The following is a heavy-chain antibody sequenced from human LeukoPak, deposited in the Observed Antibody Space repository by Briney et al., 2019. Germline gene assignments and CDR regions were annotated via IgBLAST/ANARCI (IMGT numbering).Heavy chain of an antibody. Sequence: ASVKVSCKASGGTFSSYAISWVRQAPGQGLEWMGGIIPIFGTANYAQKFQGRVTITADESTSTAYMELSSLRSEDTAVYYCARDGVTIFGVVTPGHYYYMDVWGKGTTVTVSS. D-gene: IGHD3-3*01. J-gene: IGHJ6*03. CDR3: ARDGVTIFGVVTPGHYYYMDV. CDR1: GGTFSSYA. CDR2: IIPIFGTA. V-gene: IGHV1-69*01.